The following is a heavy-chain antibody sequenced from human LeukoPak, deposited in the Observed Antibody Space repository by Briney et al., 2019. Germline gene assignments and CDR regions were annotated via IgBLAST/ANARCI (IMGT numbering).Heavy chain of an antibody. CDR1: GYTFTSYG. D-gene: IGHD3-22*01. Sequence: ASVKVSCKASGYTFTSYGISWVRQAPGQGLEWMGWINPNSGGTNYAQKFQGRVTMTRDTSISTAYMKLSRLRSDDTAVYYCARDSDYYDSSGYSPFDPWGQGTLVTVSS. CDR3: ARDSDYYDSSGYSPFDP. CDR2: INPNSGGT. J-gene: IGHJ5*02. V-gene: IGHV1-2*02.